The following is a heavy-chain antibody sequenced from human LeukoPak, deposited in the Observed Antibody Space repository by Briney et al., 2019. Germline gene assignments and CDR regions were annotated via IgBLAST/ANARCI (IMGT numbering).Heavy chain of an antibody. J-gene: IGHJ4*02. Sequence: SETLSLTCTVSGGSISSGGYYWSWIRQHPGKGLEWIGYIYYSGSTYYNPSLKSRVTISVDTSKNQFSLKLSSVTAADTAVYYCARGSDYYDSSGYYSWYYFDYWGQGTLVTVS. V-gene: IGHV4-31*03. CDR1: GGSISSGGYY. D-gene: IGHD3-22*01. CDR3: ARGSDYYDSSGYYSWYYFDY. CDR2: IYYSGST.